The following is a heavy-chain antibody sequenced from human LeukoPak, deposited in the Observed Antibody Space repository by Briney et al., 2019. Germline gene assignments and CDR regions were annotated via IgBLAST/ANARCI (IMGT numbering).Heavy chain of an antibody. CDR1: GSTFSSYA. D-gene: IGHD1-1*01. Sequence: GRSLRLSCAASGSTFSSYAMHWVRQAPGKGLEWVAVISYDGSNKYYADSVKGRFTISRDNSKNTLYLQMNSLRAEDTAVYYCARTGILDYYYGMDVWGQGTTVTVSS. CDR3: ARTGILDYYYGMDV. CDR2: ISYDGSNK. V-gene: IGHV3-30*04. J-gene: IGHJ6*02.